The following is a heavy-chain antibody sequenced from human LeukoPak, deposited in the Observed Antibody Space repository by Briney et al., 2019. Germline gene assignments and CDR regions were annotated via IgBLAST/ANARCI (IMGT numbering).Heavy chain of an antibody. Sequence: GGSLRHSCAASGFTFSSYAMHWVRQASGKGLEWVAVISYDGSNKYYTDSVKGRFTISRDNSKNTLYLQMNSLRAEDTAVYYCAREGYDSSGYYLDDAFDIWGQGTMVTVSS. CDR2: ISYDGSNK. CDR3: AREGYDSSGYYLDDAFDI. CDR1: GFTFSSYA. V-gene: IGHV3-30-3*01. D-gene: IGHD3-22*01. J-gene: IGHJ3*02.